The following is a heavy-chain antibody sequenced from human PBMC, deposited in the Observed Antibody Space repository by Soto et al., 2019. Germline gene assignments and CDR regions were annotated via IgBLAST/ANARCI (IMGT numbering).Heavy chain of an antibody. CDR3: AHKGDGYRGFKY. J-gene: IGHJ4*02. Sequence: QITLKESGPTLVKPTQTLTLTCTLSGFSLSTSGEGVGWIRQPRGKALEWLALIYWDDDKRYSPFLKSRLTITKDTSKNQVVLTLTNMDPVDTATYDCAHKGDGYRGFKYWGQGTMVTVSS. CDR2: IYWDDDK. V-gene: IGHV2-5*02. CDR1: GFSLSTSGEG. D-gene: IGHD5-12*01.